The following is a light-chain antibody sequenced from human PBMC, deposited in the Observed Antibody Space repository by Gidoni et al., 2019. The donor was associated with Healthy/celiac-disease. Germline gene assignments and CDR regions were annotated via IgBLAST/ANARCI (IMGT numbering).Light chain of an antibody. V-gene: IGLV6-57*04. CDR1: SGSIASNY. J-gene: IGLJ3*02. CDR3: QSYDSSNQKV. CDR2: EDN. Sequence: NFMLTQPHSVSESPGKPVTISCTRSSGSIASNYVQWYQQRPGSAPTTVIYEDNQRPSGVPDRFSGSIDSSSNSASLTISGLKTEDEADYYCQSYDSSNQKVFGGGTKLTVL.